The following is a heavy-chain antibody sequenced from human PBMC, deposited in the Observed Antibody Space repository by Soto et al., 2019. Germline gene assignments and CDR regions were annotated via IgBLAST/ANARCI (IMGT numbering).Heavy chain of an antibody. D-gene: IGHD6-19*01. CDR3: ARRPTYSSGWFDF. Sequence: GESLKISCKGSGYSFNCYWIGWVRQMPGKGLEWMGIIYPGDSDTRYSPSFQGQVTISVDKSISTAYLQWSSLKASDTAMYYCARRPTYSSGWFDFWGQGTLVTVSS. J-gene: IGHJ4*02. V-gene: IGHV5-51*01. CDR1: GYSFNCYW. CDR2: IYPGDSDT.